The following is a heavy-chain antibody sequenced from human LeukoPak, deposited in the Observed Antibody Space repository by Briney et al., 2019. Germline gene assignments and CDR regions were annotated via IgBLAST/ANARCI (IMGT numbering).Heavy chain of an antibody. D-gene: IGHD5-12*01. CDR2: ISYDGSNK. CDR3: ASSVDIDY. CDR1: GFTFSSYG. Sequence: GGSLRLSCAASGFTFSSYGMHWVRQAPGKGLEWVAVISYDGSNKYYADSVKGRFTISRDNSKDTLYLQMNSLRAEDTAVYYCASSVDIDYWGQGTLVTVSS. V-gene: IGHV3-30*03. J-gene: IGHJ4*02.